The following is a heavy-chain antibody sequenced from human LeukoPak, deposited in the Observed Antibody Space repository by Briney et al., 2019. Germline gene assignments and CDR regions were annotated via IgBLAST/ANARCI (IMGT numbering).Heavy chain of an antibody. Sequence: SGGSLRLSCAASGFTFDDYAMPWVRQAPGKVLEWVSGISWNRGSIGYADSVKGRFTISRDNAKNSLYLQMNSLRAEDTALYYCAKHRGYDLGLYYFDYWGQGILVTVSS. CDR2: ISWNRGSI. J-gene: IGHJ4*02. CDR1: GFTFDDYA. D-gene: IGHD5-12*01. CDR3: AKHRGYDLGLYYFDY. V-gene: IGHV3-9*01.